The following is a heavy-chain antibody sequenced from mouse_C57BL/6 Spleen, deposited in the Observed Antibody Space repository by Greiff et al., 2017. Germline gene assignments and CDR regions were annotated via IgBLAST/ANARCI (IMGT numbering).Heavy chain of an antibody. CDR1: GYTFTSYW. V-gene: IGHV1-59*01. D-gene: IGHD2-14*01. CDR3: AIGGGDY. CDR2: IDPSDSST. Sequence: VQLQQPGAELVRPGTSVKLSCKASGYTFTSYWMHWVKQRPGQGLEWIGVIDPSDSSTNYNQKFKGKATLTVDTSSSTAYMQLSSLTSEDSAVYYCAIGGGDYWGQGTSVTVSS. J-gene: IGHJ4*01.